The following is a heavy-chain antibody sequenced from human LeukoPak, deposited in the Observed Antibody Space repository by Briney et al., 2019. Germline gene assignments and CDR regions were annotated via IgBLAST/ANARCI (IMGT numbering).Heavy chain of an antibody. CDR1: GFNFSNYA. CDR2: ISGTGYNT. CDR3: AKHVSGSLFYFDY. D-gene: IGHD3-10*01. Sequence: GGSLRLSCAASGFNFSNYAMSWVRQAPGKGLEWVSGISGTGYNTYYADSVKGRFTISRDNSKNTLYLQMNSLGAEDTAVYYCAKHVSGSLFYFDYWGQRTLVTVSS. V-gene: IGHV3-23*01. J-gene: IGHJ4*02.